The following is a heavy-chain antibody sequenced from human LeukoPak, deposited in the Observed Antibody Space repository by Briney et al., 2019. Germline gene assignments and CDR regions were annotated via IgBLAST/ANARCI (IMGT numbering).Heavy chain of an antibody. CDR1: GGSISSGGYS. Sequence: SETLSLTSAVSGGSISSGGYSCSWIRQPPGKGLEWIGYIYHSGSTYYNPSLKSRVTISVDRSKNQFSLKLSSVTAADTAVYYCAREGDYGDFDYWGQGTLVTVSS. D-gene: IGHD4-17*01. V-gene: IGHV4-30-2*01. CDR3: AREGDYGDFDY. CDR2: IYHSGST. J-gene: IGHJ4*02.